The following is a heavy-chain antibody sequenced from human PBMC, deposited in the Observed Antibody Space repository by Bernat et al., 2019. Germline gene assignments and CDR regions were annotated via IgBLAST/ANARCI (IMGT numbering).Heavy chain of an antibody. D-gene: IGHD2-2*02. CDR2: IWYDGSNK. V-gene: IGHV3-33*01. J-gene: IGHJ5*02. CDR3: EREGPAAIRKGRGNWFDP. CDR1: GFTFSSYG. Sequence: QVQLVESGGGVVQPGRSLRLSCAASGFTFSSYGMHWVRQAPGKGLEWVAVIWYDGSNKYYADSVKGRFTISRDNSKNTLYLQMNSLRAEDTAVYYCEREGPAAIRKGRGNWFDPWGQGTLVTVSS.